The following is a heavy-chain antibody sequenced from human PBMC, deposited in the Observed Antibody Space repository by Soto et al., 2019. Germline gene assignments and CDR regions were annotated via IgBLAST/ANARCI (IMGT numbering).Heavy chain of an antibody. CDR3: AKDVEGGSLFRGAFDY. D-gene: IGHD1-26*01. J-gene: IGHJ4*02. CDR1: RFTFTSYA. CDR2: ISASGGAT. V-gene: IGHV3-23*01. Sequence: GGSLTLSCVASRFTFTSYAMSWVRQAPGKGLEWVAAISASGGATMHADSVKGRLTISRDNSKNTLYLQMNSLRAEDTAVYYCAKDVEGGSLFRGAFDYWGQGTQVTVSS.